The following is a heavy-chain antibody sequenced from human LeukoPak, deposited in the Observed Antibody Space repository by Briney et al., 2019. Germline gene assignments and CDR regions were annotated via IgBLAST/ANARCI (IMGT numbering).Heavy chain of an antibody. D-gene: IGHD5-24*01. J-gene: IGHJ1*01. Sequence: SETLSLTCTVSGDSISNKIYYWGWIRQPPGKGLEWIGSLSSSGSVYYNPSLKNRVSVSIDTSKNQFSLRLTSVIAPDTSVYYCARHAVVDAYPRYFQHWGQGTLITVSS. CDR3: ARHAVVDAYPRYFQH. V-gene: IGHV4-39*01. CDR1: GDSISNKIYY. CDR2: LSSSGSV.